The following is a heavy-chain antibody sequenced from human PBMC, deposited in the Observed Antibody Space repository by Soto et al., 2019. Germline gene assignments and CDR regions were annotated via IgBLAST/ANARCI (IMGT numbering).Heavy chain of an antibody. CDR3: PRDRGYSYGLKYFDY. V-gene: IGHV1-69*13. Sequence: ASVKVSCKASGGTFSSYAISWVRQAPGQGLEWMGGIIPIFGTANYAQKFQGRVTITADESTSTAYMELSSLRSEDTAVYYCPRDRGYSYGLKYFDYWGQATLVTVSS. CDR1: GGTFSSYA. D-gene: IGHD5-18*01. J-gene: IGHJ4*02. CDR2: IIPIFGTA.